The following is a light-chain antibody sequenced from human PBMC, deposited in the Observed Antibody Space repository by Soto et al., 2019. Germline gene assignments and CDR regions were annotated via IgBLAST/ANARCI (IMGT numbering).Light chain of an antibody. CDR3: QQRSNWPRT. CDR2: GAY. Sequence: EIVMTQSPATLSVSPGERATLSCRASQSVSSNLAWYQQHPGQAHRLLIYGAYSRATGIQDRFSGSGSGTDFTLTIRSLEPEDFAVYYCQQRSNWPRTFGQGTKVDIK. CDR1: QSVSSN. V-gene: IGKV3-11*01. J-gene: IGKJ1*01.